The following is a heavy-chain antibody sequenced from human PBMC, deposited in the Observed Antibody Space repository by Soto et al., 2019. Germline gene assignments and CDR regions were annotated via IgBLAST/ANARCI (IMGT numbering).Heavy chain of an antibody. CDR3: ARRPNLEWRIYYGMDV. CDR2: IYYSGST. Sequence: PSETLSLTCTVSGGSISSSSYYWGWIRQPPGKGLEWIGSIYYSGSTYYNPSLKSRVTISVDTSKNQFSLKLSSVTAADTAVYYCARRPNLEWRIYYGMDVWGQGTTVTV. V-gene: IGHV4-39*01. J-gene: IGHJ6*02. CDR1: GGSISSSSYY. D-gene: IGHD3-3*01.